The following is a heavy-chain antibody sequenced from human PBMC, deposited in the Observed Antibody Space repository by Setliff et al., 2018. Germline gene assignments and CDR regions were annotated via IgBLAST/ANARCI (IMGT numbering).Heavy chain of an antibody. D-gene: IGHD3-3*01. CDR1: GGSFTNYY. J-gene: IGHJ4*02. Sequence: SETLSLTCTVYGGSFTNYYWSWVRQPPGRGPEWIVEINHSGITNYNPSLKGRVTISVDTSKNQLSLKVNSVTAADTGVYYCARLNFWSGFWYFTLWGQGTPVTVSS. V-gene: IGHV4-34*01. CDR2: INHSGIT. CDR3: ARLNFWSGFWYFTL.